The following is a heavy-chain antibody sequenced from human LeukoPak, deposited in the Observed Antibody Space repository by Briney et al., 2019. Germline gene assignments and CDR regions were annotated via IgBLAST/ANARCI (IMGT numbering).Heavy chain of an antibody. Sequence: TGGSLRLSCAASGFTFSSYAMSWVRQAPGKGLEWVSAISGSGSTYYADSVKGRFTISRDNSKNTLYLQMNSLRAEDTAVYYCASDSSGPFDYWGQGTLVTVSS. D-gene: IGHD6-19*01. CDR3: ASDSSGPFDY. J-gene: IGHJ4*02. CDR2: ISGSGST. CDR1: GFTFSSYA. V-gene: IGHV3-23*01.